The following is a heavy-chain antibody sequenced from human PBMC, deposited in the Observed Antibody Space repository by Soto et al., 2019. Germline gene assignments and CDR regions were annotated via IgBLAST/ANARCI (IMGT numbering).Heavy chain of an antibody. Sequence: GGSLRLSCAASRITFNIYWMTWVRQAPGKGLEWVANIKQDGSEKYYVDSVKGRFTISRDNAKSSLYLQLNSLRAEDTAVYYCVVSGDYGDFTWGQGTLVTVSS. V-gene: IGHV3-7*01. CDR3: VVSGDYGDFT. CDR1: RITFNIYW. J-gene: IGHJ4*02. CDR2: IKQDGSEK. D-gene: IGHD4-17*01.